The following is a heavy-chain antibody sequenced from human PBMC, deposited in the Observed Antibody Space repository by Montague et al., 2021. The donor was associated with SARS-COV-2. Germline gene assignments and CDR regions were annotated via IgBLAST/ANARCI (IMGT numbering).Heavy chain of an antibody. CDR1: GFTFNLYT. CDR3: AREYSAPRWFGEYNRYGMDV. V-gene: IGHV3-21*01. J-gene: IGHJ6*02. CDR2: ISSSSSYI. Sequence: SLRLSCAASGFTFNLYTMSWVCQAPGKGLECVSCISSSSSYIYYADSVKGRFTISRDNAQNSLYLQMNSLRAEDTAVYYCAREYSAPRWFGEYNRYGMDVWGQGTTVTVSS. D-gene: IGHD3-10*01.